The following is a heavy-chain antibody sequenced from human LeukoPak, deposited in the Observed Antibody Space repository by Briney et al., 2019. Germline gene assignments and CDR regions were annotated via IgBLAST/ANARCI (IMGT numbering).Heavy chain of an antibody. V-gene: IGHV4-59*08. Sequence: PSETLSLTCTVSGGSISTYYWSWIRQPPGKGLEWIGYIYHSGSTNYNPSLKSRVTISVDTSKNQFSLKLSSVTAADTAVYYCARHRYTGWFANYFDYWGQGTLVTVSS. CDR1: GGSISTYY. D-gene: IGHD6-19*01. J-gene: IGHJ4*02. CDR3: ARHRYTGWFANYFDY. CDR2: IYHSGST.